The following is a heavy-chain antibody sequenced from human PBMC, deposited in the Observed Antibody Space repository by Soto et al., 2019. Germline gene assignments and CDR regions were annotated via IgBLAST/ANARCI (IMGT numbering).Heavy chain of an antibody. J-gene: IGHJ3*02. CDR3: ARAYSDTFDI. Sequence: QVQLVESGGGLVRPGGSLTLCCAASGFTFSDYYMTWIRQAPGKGLEYVSYISSSGTAIYYADSVKGRFTISRDNAKKSLFLQISSLRAEDTAVYYCARAYSDTFDIWGQGTMVTVSS. V-gene: IGHV3-11*01. D-gene: IGHD2-15*01. CDR2: ISSSGTAI. CDR1: GFTFSDYY.